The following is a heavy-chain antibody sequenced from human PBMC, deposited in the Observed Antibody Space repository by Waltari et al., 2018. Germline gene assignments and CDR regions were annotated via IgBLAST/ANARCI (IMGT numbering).Heavy chain of an antibody. V-gene: IGHV4-39*01. J-gene: IGHJ4*02. CDR2: IYYTGST. Sequence: QVQLQESGPGLVKPSETLSLTCIVSNGSIASSGYSWGWIRQPPGKGLVWIGNIYYTGSTYYTPSLKSRVAMSVDTSKNHFSLTLSFVTAADTAVYYCARRIATQRDSFDYWGQGIQVAVSS. D-gene: IGHD6-6*01. CDR3: ARRIATQRDSFDY. CDR1: NGSIASSGYS.